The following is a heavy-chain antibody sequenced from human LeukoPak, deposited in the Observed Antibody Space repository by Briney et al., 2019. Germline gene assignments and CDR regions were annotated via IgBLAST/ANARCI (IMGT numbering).Heavy chain of an antibody. CDR2: INHSGST. J-gene: IGHJ4*02. V-gene: IGHV4-34*01. CDR1: GGSFSGYY. Sequence: SETLSLTCAVYGGSFSGYYWSWIRQLPGKGLEWIGEINHSGSTNYNPSLKSRVTISVDTSKNQFSLKLSSVTAADTAVYYCVRVWRGHTLDYWGQGTLVTVSS. CDR3: VRVWRGHTLDY. D-gene: IGHD3-10*01.